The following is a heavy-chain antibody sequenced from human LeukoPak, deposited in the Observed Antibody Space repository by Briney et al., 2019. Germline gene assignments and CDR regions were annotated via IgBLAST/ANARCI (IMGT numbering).Heavy chain of an antibody. CDR1: GFPFSSYA. CDR3: AKDYCSSTSCFYFGY. J-gene: IGHJ4*02. V-gene: IGHV3-23*01. Sequence: GGSLRLSCAASGFPFSSYAMSWDRQAPGKGLEWVSAISGSGGTTYYADSVKGRFTISRDNSKNTLYLQVNSLRAEDTAVYYCAKDYCSSTSCFYFGYWGQGTLVTVSS. CDR2: ISGSGGTT. D-gene: IGHD2-2*01.